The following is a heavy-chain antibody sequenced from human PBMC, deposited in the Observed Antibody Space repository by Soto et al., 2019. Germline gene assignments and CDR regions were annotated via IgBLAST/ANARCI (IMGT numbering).Heavy chain of an antibody. CDR2: ISGSGGST. D-gene: IGHD3-10*01. CDR1: GFTFSSYA. CDR3: AKNPRGAVRLYGSGSPYYYYYMDV. J-gene: IGHJ6*03. Sequence: EVQLLESGGGLVQPGGSLRLSCAASGFTFSSYAMSWVRQAPGKGLEWVSAISGSGGSTYYADSVKGRFTISRDNSKNTLYLQMNSLRAEDTAVYYCAKNPRGAVRLYGSGSPYYYYYMDVWGKGTTVTVSS. V-gene: IGHV3-23*01.